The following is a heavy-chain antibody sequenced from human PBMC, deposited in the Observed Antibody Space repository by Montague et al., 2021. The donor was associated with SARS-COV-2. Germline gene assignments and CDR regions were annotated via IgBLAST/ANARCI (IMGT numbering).Heavy chain of an antibody. V-gene: IGHV4-61*02. CDR1: GGSISSDDYY. Sequence: TLSLTCTLSGGSISSDDYYWSWIRQPAGKGLEWIGRVTTSGTTNYSPSLRSRVTMSVDTSKNQFSLNLNSVTAADTAIYYCARTPTRPLSLDSWGQGTLVTVSS. D-gene: IGHD6-6*01. CDR3: ARTPTRPLSLDS. J-gene: IGHJ4*02. CDR2: VTTSGTT.